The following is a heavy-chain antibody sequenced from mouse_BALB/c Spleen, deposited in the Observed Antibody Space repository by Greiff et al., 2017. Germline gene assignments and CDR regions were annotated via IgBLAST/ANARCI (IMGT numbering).Heavy chain of an antibody. CDR2: ISYDGSN. CDR3: ARGYYGYYAMDY. CDR1: GYSITSGYY. Sequence: EVQLQESGPGLVKPSQSLSLTCSVTGYSITSGYYWNWIRQFPGNKLEWMGFISYDGSNNYNPSLKNRISNTRDTSKNQFFLKLNSVTTEDTATYYCARGYYGYYAMDYWGQGTSVTVSS. D-gene: IGHD1-2*01. J-gene: IGHJ4*01. V-gene: IGHV3-6*02.